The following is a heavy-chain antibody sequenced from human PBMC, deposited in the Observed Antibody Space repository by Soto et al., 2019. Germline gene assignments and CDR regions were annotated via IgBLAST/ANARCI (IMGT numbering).Heavy chain of an antibody. Sequence: ASVKVSCKASGYTFTSYAMRWVRQAPGQRLEWMGWINAGNGNTKYSQKFQGRVTITRDTSASTAYMELSSLRSEDTAVYYCARDNIVVVVAATPLYNWFDPWGQGTLVTVSS. CDR1: GYTFTSYA. V-gene: IGHV1-3*01. D-gene: IGHD2-15*01. CDR3: ARDNIVVVVAATPLYNWFDP. CDR2: INAGNGNT. J-gene: IGHJ5*02.